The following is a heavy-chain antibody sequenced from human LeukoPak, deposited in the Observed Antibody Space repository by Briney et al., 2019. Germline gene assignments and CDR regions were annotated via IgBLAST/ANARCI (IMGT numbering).Heavy chain of an antibody. V-gene: IGHV4-34*01. CDR3: VRQGTNSGYYLLDY. CDR1: GAALSEYY. Sequence: SETLSLSCAVYGAALSEYYWSWIRQSPGKGLEWIGEVAHKGPTVYSPTLNRKYNPSFKSRVTMSVDPSKNQFSLKLTSVTVADTATYYCVRQGTNSGYYLLDYWGQGHLVIVSS. D-gene: IGHD3-22*01. CDR2: VAHKGPTVYSPTLNR. J-gene: IGHJ4*02.